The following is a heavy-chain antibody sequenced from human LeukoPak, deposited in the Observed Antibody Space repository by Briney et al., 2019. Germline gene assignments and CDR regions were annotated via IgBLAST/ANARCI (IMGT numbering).Heavy chain of an antibody. CDR1: GFTLSTYS. CDR3: VRLFGGVTTFDY. J-gene: IGHJ4*02. CDR2: INQDGSAE. D-gene: IGHD4-17*01. Sequence: PGGSLRLSCAASGFTLSTYSMGWVRQAPGKGLDWVASINQDGSAEYYVDSVRGRFTISRDNAKNSLYLQVNSLRVDDTAVYYCVRLFGGVTTFDYWGQGTLVTVSS. V-gene: IGHV3-7*01.